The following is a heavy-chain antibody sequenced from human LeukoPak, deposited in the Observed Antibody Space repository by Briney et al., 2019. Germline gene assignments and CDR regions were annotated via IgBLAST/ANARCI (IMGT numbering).Heavy chain of an antibody. D-gene: IGHD2/OR15-2a*01. Sequence: RGSLRLSCVASGFTFSDYWMSWVRQAPGKGLEWVAHIKHDASEKYYVDSVKGRFTISRDNAKNSLYLSMNSLRSEDTAVYYCARTTKYSFDIWGQGTMVTVSS. V-gene: IGHV3-7*04. CDR3: ARTTKYSFDI. CDR2: IKHDASEK. J-gene: IGHJ3*02. CDR1: GFTFSDYW.